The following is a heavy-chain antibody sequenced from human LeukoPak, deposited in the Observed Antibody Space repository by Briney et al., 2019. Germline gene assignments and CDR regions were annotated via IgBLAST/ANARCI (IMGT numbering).Heavy chain of an antibody. CDR3: ARGVPPYYYDSSGSYYFDY. J-gene: IGHJ4*02. CDR2: ISAYNGNT. Sequence: ASVKVSCKASGYTFTSYGISWVRQAPGQGLGWMGWISAYNGNTNYAQKLQGRVTMTTDTSTSTAYMELRSLRSDDTAVYYCARGVPPYYYDSSGSYYFDYWGQGTLVTVSS. V-gene: IGHV1-18*01. D-gene: IGHD3-22*01. CDR1: GYTFTSYG.